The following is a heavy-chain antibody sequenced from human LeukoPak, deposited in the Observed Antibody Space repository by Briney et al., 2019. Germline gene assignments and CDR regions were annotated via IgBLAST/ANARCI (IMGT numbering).Heavy chain of an antibody. Sequence: GGSLRLSCAASGFTFSSYGMHWVRQTPGKELEWVAVIWYDGSNKYYADSVKGRFTISRDNSKNTLYLQMNSLRAEDTAVYYCARGYCSSTSCYAFDYWGQGTLVTVSS. CDR1: GFTFSSYG. CDR2: IWYDGSNK. CDR3: ARGYCSSTSCYAFDY. J-gene: IGHJ4*02. D-gene: IGHD2-2*01. V-gene: IGHV3-33*01.